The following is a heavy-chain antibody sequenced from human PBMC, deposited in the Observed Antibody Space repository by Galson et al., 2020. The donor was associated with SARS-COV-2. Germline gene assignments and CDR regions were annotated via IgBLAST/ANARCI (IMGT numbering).Heavy chain of an antibody. Sequence: SETLSLTCAVYGGSFSGYYWSWIRQPPGKGLEWSGEINHSGSTNYNPSLKSRVTISVDTSKNQFSLKLSSVTAADTALYYCARVVRGVNGRLDPWGQGTLVTVSS. V-gene: IGHV4-34*01. J-gene: IGHJ5*02. D-gene: IGHD3-10*01. CDR1: GGSFSGYY. CDR2: INHSGST. CDR3: ARVVRGVNGRLDP.